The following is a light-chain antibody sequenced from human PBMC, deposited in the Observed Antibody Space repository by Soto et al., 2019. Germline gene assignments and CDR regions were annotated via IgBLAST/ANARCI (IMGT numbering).Light chain of an antibody. J-gene: IGKJ1*01. CDR2: GAS. Sequence: EIVMTQSPATLSVSPGERATLSCRASQTISSNLAWYQQKPGQAPRLLIHGASTRATGVPARFSGSGSGTEFTLTISSLRPDDFATYYCQQYYSRETFGPGTKVEV. CDR3: QQYYSRET. CDR1: QTISSN. V-gene: IGKV3-15*01.